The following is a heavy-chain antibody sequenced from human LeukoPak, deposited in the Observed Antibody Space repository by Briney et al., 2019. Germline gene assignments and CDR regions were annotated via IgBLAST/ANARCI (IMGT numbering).Heavy chain of an antibody. CDR2: IYTSGST. CDR1: GGSISSYF. CDR3: ARAGTSGGLCDY. D-gene: IGHD1-14*01. Sequence: SETLSLTCTVSGGSISSYFWSWIRQPAGKGLEWIGRIYTSGSTKYNPSLQSRVTMSLDTSKNLLSLKLGSVTAADTAVYYRARAGTSGGLCDYWGQGTLVTVSS. J-gene: IGHJ4*02. V-gene: IGHV4-4*07.